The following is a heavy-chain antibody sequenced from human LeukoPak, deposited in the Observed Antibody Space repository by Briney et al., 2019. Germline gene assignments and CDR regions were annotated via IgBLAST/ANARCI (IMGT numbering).Heavy chain of an antibody. CDR3: ARVGGGNYDFWSGYPFDY. CDR1: GYTFTGYY. V-gene: IGHV1-2*02. D-gene: IGHD3-3*01. J-gene: IGHJ4*02. CDR2: INPNSGGT. Sequence: ASVKVSCKASGYTFTGYYMHWARQAPGQGLEWVGWINPNSGGTNYAQKFQGRVTMTRDTSISTAYMELSRLRSDDTAVYYCARVGGGNYDFWSGYPFDYWGQGTLVTVSS.